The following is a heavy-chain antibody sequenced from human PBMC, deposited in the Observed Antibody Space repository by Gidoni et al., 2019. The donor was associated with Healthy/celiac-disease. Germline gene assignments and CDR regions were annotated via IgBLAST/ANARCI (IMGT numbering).Heavy chain of an antibody. D-gene: IGHD1-7*01. CDR2: ISSSSSYI. J-gene: IGHJ6*02. Sequence: EVPLVESGGGLVKPGGSLRLSCAASGFTFSSYSMNWVRQAPGKGLEWVSSISSSSSYIYYADSVKGRFTISRDNAKNSLYLQMNSLRAEDTAVYYCATPYTRAGTTGVPQSGYYYYGMDVWGQGTTVTVSS. CDR3: ATPYTRAGTTGVPQSGYYYYGMDV. V-gene: IGHV3-21*01. CDR1: GFTFSSYS.